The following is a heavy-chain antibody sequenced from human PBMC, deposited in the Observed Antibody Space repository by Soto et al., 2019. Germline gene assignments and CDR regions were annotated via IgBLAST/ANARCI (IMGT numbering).Heavy chain of an antibody. Sequence: ASVKVSCKASGGTFSSYTISWVRQAPGQGLEWMGWIIPILGIRNYAQKVQGRVTITTDKSTNTAYMELRSLRSDDTAIYYCTRGSSTPASGDYWGRGTLVTVS. V-gene: IGHV1-69*10. CDR2: IIPILGIR. CDR1: GGTFSSYT. CDR3: TRGSSTPASGDY. D-gene: IGHD6-6*01. J-gene: IGHJ4*02.